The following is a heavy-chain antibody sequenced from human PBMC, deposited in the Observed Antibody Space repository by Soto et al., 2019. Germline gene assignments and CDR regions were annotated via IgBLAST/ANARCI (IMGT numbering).Heavy chain of an antibody. V-gene: IGHV4-31*03. D-gene: IGHD6-6*01. Sequence: QVQLQESGPGLAKPSQTLSLTCTVSGGSISSGGYYWNWIRQHPGKGLEWIGYIYNRGSTDYNPSLKRRVTISVDTSKNQFSLKLSSVTAADTAVYYCARELRAWPPGRLDYWGQGALVTVSS. CDR3: ARELRAWPPGRLDY. CDR1: GGSISSGGYY. J-gene: IGHJ4*02. CDR2: IYNRGST.